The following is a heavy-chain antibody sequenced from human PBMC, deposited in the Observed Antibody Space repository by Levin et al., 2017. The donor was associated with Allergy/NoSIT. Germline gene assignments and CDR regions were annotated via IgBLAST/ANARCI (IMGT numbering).Heavy chain of an antibody. J-gene: IGHJ4*02. CDR2: TSWNSDSI. D-gene: IGHD6-19*01. CDR3: AKDMASSAWDAFDY. Sequence: GGSLRLSCVASGFTFDNHAMHWVPQPPGKGLEWVSGTSWNSDSIAYTDSVKGRFTISRDNAKNSLYLQMNSLRAEDTALYYCAKDMASSAWDAFDYWGQGTLVTVSS. V-gene: IGHV3-9*01. CDR1: GFTFDNHA.